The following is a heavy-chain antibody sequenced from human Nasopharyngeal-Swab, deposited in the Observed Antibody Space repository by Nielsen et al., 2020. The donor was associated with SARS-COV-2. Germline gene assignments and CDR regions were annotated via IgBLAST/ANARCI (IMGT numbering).Heavy chain of an antibody. CDR2: TNPNSGNT. J-gene: IGHJ6*02. D-gene: IGHD3-16*02. Sequence: VRQMPGKGLEWMGWTNPNSGNTGYVQKFQGRVTMTRNTSISTAYMELSSLRSEDTAVYYCARGRLSNYYGMDVWGQGTTVTVSS. CDR3: ARGRLSNYYGMDV. V-gene: IGHV1-8*01.